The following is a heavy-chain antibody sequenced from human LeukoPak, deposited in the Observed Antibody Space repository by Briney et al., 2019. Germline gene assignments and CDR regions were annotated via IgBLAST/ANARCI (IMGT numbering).Heavy chain of an antibody. V-gene: IGHV1-46*01. J-gene: IGHJ3*02. CDR2: INPSGGST. CDR1: GYTFTSY. Sequence: ASVKVSCKASGYTFTSYMHWVRQAPGQGLEWMGIINPSGGSTIYAQNFKGRVTMTRDMSTSTVYMELSSLRAEDTAVYYCARDPSYRGFDAFDIWGQGTMVTVSS. D-gene: IGHD1-26*01. CDR3: ARDPSYRGFDAFDI.